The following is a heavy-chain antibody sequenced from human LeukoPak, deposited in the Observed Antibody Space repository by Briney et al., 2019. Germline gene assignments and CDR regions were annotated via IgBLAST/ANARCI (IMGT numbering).Heavy chain of an antibody. Sequence: GGSLRLSCAASGFTFSSYSMNWVRQAPGKGLEWVSYILFSSRTIYYADSVKGRFTISRDNAKNSLYLQMNTLRAEDTAVYYCARDGGYSYEFDYWGQGTLVTVSS. CDR1: GFTFSSYS. CDR2: ILFSSRTI. CDR3: ARDGGYSYEFDY. D-gene: IGHD5-18*01. V-gene: IGHV3-48*01. J-gene: IGHJ4*02.